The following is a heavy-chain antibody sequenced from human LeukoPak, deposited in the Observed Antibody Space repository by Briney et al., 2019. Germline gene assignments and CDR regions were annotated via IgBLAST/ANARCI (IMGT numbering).Heavy chain of an antibody. CDR3: ARVVVVVTAIRLRWFDH. CDR2: INHSGST. J-gene: IGHJ5*02. CDR1: GGSFSGYY. D-gene: IGHD2-21*02. V-gene: IGHV4-34*01. Sequence: PSETLSLTCAVYGGSFSGYYWSWIRQPPGKGLEWIGEINHSGSTNYNPSLKSRVTISVDTSKNQFSLKLSSVTAADTAVYYCARVVVVVTAIRLRWFDHWGQGTLVTVSS.